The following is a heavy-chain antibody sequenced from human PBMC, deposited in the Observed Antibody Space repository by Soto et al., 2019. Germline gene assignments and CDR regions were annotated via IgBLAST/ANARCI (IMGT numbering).Heavy chain of an antibody. CDR1: GFTFSSYA. V-gene: IGHV3-30-3*01. J-gene: IGHJ4*02. CDR3: AREVLYDFWSGYYPVDY. CDR2: ISYDGSNK. D-gene: IGHD3-3*01. Sequence: QVQLVESGGGVVQPGRSLRLSCAASGFTFSSYAMHWVRQAPGKGLEWVAVISYDGSNKYYADSVKGRFTISRDNSKNTLYLQMNSLRAEDTAVYYCAREVLYDFWSGYYPVDYWGQGTLVTVSS.